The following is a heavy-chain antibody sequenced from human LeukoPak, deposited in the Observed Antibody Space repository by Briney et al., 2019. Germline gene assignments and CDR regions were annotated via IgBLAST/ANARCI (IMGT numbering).Heavy chain of an antibody. Sequence: PSETLSLTCTVSGGAISSYYWSSIRQPPGKGLEWLAYIYHSGSTNYKPSLKSRLIISVDTSNNQFSLTLSSVTAADRAVYYCSRRIGATDVFDFWGQGTLVTVSS. CDR2: IYHSGST. D-gene: IGHD1-26*01. CDR3: SRRIGATDVFDF. CDR1: GGAISSYY. V-gene: IGHV4-59*08. J-gene: IGHJ4*02.